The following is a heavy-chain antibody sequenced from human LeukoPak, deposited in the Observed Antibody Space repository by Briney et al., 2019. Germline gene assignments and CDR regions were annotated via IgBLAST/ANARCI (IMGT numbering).Heavy chain of an antibody. CDR1: GGSVSSGSYY. V-gene: IGHV4-61*01. D-gene: IGHD4-17*01. CDR3: ARDQADYGDGFDY. CDR2: IYYSGST. J-gene: IGHJ4*02. Sequence: SETLSLTCTVSGGSVSSGSYYWSWIRQPPGKGLEWIGYIYYSGSTDYNPSLKSRVTISVDTSKNQFSLKLSSVTAADTAVYYCARDQADYGDGFDYWGQGTLVTVSS.